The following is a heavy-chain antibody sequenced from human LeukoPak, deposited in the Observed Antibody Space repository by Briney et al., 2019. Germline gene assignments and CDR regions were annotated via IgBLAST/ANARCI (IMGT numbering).Heavy chain of an antibody. Sequence: PGGSLRLSCAASGFTFSSYNMNWVRQAPGKGLEWVSSITSGSSYIYYADSVKGRFTISRDNAKNSLYLQMNSLRAEDTALYYCAREGITMVRADFDYWGQGTLVTVSS. CDR2: ITSGSSYI. CDR3: AREGITMVRADFDY. J-gene: IGHJ4*02. CDR1: GFTFSSYN. V-gene: IGHV3-21*04. D-gene: IGHD3-10*01.